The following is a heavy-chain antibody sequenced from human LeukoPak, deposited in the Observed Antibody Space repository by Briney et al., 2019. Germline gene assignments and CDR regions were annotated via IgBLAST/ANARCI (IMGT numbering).Heavy chain of an antibody. CDR1: GDSVTGQF. CDR3: AVMGSSYGNAFDI. D-gene: IGHD3-3*01. V-gene: IGHV4-59*02. Sequence: SETLSLTCSASGDSVTGQFCSWVRQPPGRGLEWIGYFYYGGSTLYNRALESRATISVDKAKNQFSLRLTSVTAADTAVYYCAVMGSSYGNAFDIWGQGKVVPVSS. J-gene: IGHJ3*02. CDR2: FYYGGST.